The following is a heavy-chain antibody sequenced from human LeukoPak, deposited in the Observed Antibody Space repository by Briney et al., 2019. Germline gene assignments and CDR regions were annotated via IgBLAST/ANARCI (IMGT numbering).Heavy chain of an antibody. CDR3: AKDLGSNHPCWSGYHSAWNTKLDS. CDR2: ISCIGAST. V-gene: IGHV3-23*01. D-gene: IGHD3-3*01. J-gene: IGHJ4*02. Sequence: GGSLRLSCAASGFTFSDYAMAWVRQAPGKGLEWVAGISCIGASTFHAASVEGRFTISRDNIKKTMFLQMSNLRVEDTAVYYCAKDLGSNHPCWSGYHSAWNTKLDSWGQGILVTVSS. CDR1: GFTFSDYA.